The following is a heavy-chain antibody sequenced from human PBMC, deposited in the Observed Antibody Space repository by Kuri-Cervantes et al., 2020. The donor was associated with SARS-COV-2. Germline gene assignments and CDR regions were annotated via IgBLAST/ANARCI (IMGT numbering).Heavy chain of an antibody. D-gene: IGHD6-19*01. CDR1: GFTFSSYA. Sequence: GESLKISCAASGFTFSSYAMSWVRQAPGKGLEWVSAISGSGGSTYYADSVKGRFTISRDNSKNTLYLQMNSLRAKDTAVYYCAKDLTIAVAGFNWYFDLWGRGTLVTVSS. V-gene: IGHV3-23*01. J-gene: IGHJ2*01. CDR3: AKDLTIAVAGFNWYFDL. CDR2: ISGSGGST.